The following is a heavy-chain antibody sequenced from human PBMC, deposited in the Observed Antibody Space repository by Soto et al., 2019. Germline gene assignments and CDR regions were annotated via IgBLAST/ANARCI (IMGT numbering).Heavy chain of an antibody. Sequence: SETLSLTCTVSGGSVSSSSYYWGWIRQPPGKGLEWIGTIYYTGSTSYSPSLKSRVTISVDTSKTQFSLNLSSVTAADTAVYYCAGRRAGDYYFDYWGQGTLVTVSS. CDR1: GGSVSSSSYY. V-gene: IGHV4-39*01. CDR3: AGRRAGDYYFDY. D-gene: IGHD1-26*01. CDR2: IYYTGST. J-gene: IGHJ4*02.